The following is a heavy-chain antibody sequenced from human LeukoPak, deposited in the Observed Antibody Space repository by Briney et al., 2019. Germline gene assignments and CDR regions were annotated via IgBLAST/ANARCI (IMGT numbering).Heavy chain of an antibody. J-gene: IGHJ5*02. CDR3: AKAFRPRIAVAAVDP. CDR1: GFTFSYYG. CDR2: IRHDVSNE. V-gene: IGHV3-30*02. Sequence: PGGSLRLSCAASGFTFSYYGMHWVRQAPGKGLEWVAFIRHDVSNEYYADSVKGRFTISRDSSKNTLYLQMNSLRAEDTAVYYCAKAFRPRIAVAAVDPWGQGTLVTVSS. D-gene: IGHD6-19*01.